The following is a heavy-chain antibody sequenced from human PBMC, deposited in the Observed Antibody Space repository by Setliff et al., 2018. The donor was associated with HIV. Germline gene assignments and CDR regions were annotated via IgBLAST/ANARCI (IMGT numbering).Heavy chain of an antibody. CDR3: ARLTTTYYYDSSAYYHPV. CDR1: GGSISSDNW. J-gene: IGHJ4*02. V-gene: IGHV4-4*02. D-gene: IGHD3-22*01. Sequence: TLSLTCAVSGGSISSDNWWTWVRQPPGKGLEWIGEIYHSGSTNYNPSLKSRVTISVDTSKNQFSLKLSSVTTADTAVFYCARLTTTYYYDSSAYYHPVWGQGTLVTVSS. CDR2: IYHSGST.